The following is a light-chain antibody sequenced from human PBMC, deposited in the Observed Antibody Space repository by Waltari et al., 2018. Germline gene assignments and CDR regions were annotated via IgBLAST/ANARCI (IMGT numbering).Light chain of an antibody. Sequence: QSALTQPASVSGSPGQSITISCTGTNSDIDAYDYVSWYQQHPGKAPKLMLYDVSGRPSGISNRFAGSKSDNTASLTISGLQDEDEADYYCSSYATSNTVVFGGGTKVTVL. CDR1: NSDIDAYDY. J-gene: IGLJ2*01. CDR3: SSYATSNTVV. CDR2: DVS. V-gene: IGLV2-14*03.